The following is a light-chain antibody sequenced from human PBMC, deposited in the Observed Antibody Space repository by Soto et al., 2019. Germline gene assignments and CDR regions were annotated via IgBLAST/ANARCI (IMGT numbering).Light chain of an antibody. V-gene: IGKV3-15*01. CDR2: GAS. J-gene: IGKJ1*01. CDR1: QSVSTK. CDR3: QQHDQGWT. Sequence: EMVMTQSPATLSVSLGERATLSCRASQSVSTKLVWYQQKPGQAPRLLIYGASTRAPGIPARFSSSGSGTEFTLTISSLQSEDFAVYYCQQHDQGWTFGQGTKVEIK.